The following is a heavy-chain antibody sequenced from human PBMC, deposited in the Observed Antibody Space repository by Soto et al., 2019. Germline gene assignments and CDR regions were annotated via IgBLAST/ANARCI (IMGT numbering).Heavy chain of an antibody. Sequence: GGSLRLSCAASGCTFSSYGMSWVRQAPGKGLEWVSAISGSGGSTYYADSVKGRFTISRDNSKNTLYLQMNSLRAEDTAVYYCAKFPYCGGDCYSWGYYYYGMDVWGQGTTVTVS. CDR2: ISGSGGST. J-gene: IGHJ6*02. V-gene: IGHV3-23*01. D-gene: IGHD2-21*02. CDR3: AKFPYCGGDCYSWGYYYYGMDV. CDR1: GCTFSSYG.